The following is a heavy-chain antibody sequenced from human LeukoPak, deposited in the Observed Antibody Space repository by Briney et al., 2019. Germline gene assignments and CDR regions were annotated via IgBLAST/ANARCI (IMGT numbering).Heavy chain of an antibody. CDR1: GYTFTSYG. V-gene: IGHV1-18*01. Sequence: ASVKVSCKASGYTFTSYGISWVRQAPGQGLEWMGWISAYNGNTNYAQKFQGRVTITTDESTSTAYMELSSLRSEDTAVYYCATTRAQYCGGDCSFDYWGQGTLVTVSS. CDR2: ISAYNGNT. D-gene: IGHD2-21*02. CDR3: ATTRAQYCGGDCSFDY. J-gene: IGHJ4*02.